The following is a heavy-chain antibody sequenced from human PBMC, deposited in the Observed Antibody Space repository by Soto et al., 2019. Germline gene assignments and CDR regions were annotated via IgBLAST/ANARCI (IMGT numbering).Heavy chain of an antibody. CDR1: GESISSSSYY. V-gene: IGHV4-39*01. CDR2: IYYSGRT. Sequence: SETLSLTCIVSGESISSSSYYWGWLRQPPGKGLEWIGSIYYSGRTYYNPSFKSRVTISIDTSKNQFSLKLSSVTATDTAVYYCARQRTTVVTQAYFDHWGQGALVTVSS. D-gene: IGHD2-21*02. J-gene: IGHJ4*02. CDR3: ARQRTTVVTQAYFDH.